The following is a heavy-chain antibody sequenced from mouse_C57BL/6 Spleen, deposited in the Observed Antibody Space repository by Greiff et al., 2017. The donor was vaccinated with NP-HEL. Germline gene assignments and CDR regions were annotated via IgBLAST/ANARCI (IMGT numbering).Heavy chain of an antibody. J-gene: IGHJ4*01. V-gene: IGHV2-2*01. CDR2: IWSGGST. D-gene: IGHD2-5*01. CDR1: GFSFTSYG. CDR3: ARYSNCDGDAIDY. Sequence: QVQLKQSGPGLVQPSQSLSITCTASGFSFTSYGVHWVRQAPGKGLEWLGVIWSGGSTDYNAAFISRRSISKDNSKSQVFFKMSRLQADDTAIYYCARYSNCDGDAIDYWGQGTSVTVSS.